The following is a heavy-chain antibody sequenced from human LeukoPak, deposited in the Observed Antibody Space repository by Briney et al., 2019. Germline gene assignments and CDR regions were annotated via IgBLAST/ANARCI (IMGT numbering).Heavy chain of an antibody. CDR1: GFTFNSSA. CDR2: ISGTGNKT. Sequence: PGGSLRLSCAVSGFTFNSSAMAWVRQAPGKGLEWVSAISGTGNKTYYVASVKGRFTISRDNSKNTFYVQMNSLRAEDTAVYYCAKLESRRQIVRIIDHWGQGTLVTVSS. D-gene: IGHD6-6*01. J-gene: IGHJ5*02. V-gene: IGHV3-23*01. CDR3: AKLESRRQIVRIIDH.